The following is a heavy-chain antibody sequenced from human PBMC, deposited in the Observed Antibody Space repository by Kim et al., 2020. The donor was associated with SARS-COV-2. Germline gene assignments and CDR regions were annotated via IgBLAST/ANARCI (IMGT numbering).Heavy chain of an antibody. CDR1: GFTVTSNH. J-gene: IGHJ4*02. V-gene: IGHV3-53*01. CDR2: IYGDGRT. CDR3: ARGDQWELLVNY. D-gene: IGHD1-26*01. Sequence: GGSLRLSCAGSGFTVTSNHMSWVRQAPGKGLEWVSVIYGDGRTFSAGSVKGRFTISRDTSRITLYLQMNSLRADDTAVYYCARGDQWELLVNYWGQGTLVTVSS.